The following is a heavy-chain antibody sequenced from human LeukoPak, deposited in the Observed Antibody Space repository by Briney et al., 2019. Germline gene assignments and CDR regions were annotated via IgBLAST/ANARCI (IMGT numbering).Heavy chain of an antibody. CDR3: ARAGIVGADY. CDR1: GFTFSTYS. V-gene: IGHV3-48*01. J-gene: IGHJ4*02. CDR2: ISSSSSTI. Sequence: GGSLRLSCAASGFTFSTYSMNWVRQAPGKGLEWVSYISSSSSTIYYADSVKGRFTISRDNAKNSLYLQMNSLRAEDTAVYYCARAGIVGADYWGQGTLVTVSS. D-gene: IGHD1-26*01.